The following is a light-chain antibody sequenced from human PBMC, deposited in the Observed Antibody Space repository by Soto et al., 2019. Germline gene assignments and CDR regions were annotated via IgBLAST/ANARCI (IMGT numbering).Light chain of an antibody. Sequence: DIQMTQSPSSLSASVGDRVTITCRAGQGINNNLAWFQQKPGKAPKSLIYAAYSLQSGVPSKFSGSGSGTDFTLTIISLQPEDFATYYCQQYNSYPLTFGGGTKVEIK. CDR3: QQYNSYPLT. CDR1: QGINNN. J-gene: IGKJ4*01. V-gene: IGKV1-16*02. CDR2: AAY.